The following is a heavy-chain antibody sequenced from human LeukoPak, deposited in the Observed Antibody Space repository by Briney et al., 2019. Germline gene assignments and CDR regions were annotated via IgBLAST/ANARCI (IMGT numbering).Heavy chain of an antibody. Sequence: SLRLSCAASGFTFDDYAMHWVRQAPGKGLEWVSGISWNSGSIVYADSVKGRFTISRDNAKNSLYLQMNSLRAEDTALYYCAKDMRYCSSTSCYMAFDIWGQGTMVTVSS. CDR1: GFTFDDYA. D-gene: IGHD2-2*02. CDR3: AKDMRYCSSTSCYMAFDI. CDR2: ISWNSGSI. J-gene: IGHJ3*02. V-gene: IGHV3-9*01.